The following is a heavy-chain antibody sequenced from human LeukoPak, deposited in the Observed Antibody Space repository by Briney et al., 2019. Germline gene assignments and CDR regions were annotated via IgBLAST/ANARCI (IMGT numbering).Heavy chain of an antibody. CDR3: ARSSYSSSSSV. V-gene: IGHV3-9*01. CDR2: ISWNSDSR. CDR1: GFTFDDYA. J-gene: IGHJ3*01. D-gene: IGHD6-6*01. Sequence: PGGSLRLSCVASGFTFDDYAMHWVRQAPGKGLEWVSGISWNSDSRGYADSVKGRFTISRDNAKNALYLQMNSLRAEDTAVYYCARSSYSSSSSVWGQGTMVTVSS.